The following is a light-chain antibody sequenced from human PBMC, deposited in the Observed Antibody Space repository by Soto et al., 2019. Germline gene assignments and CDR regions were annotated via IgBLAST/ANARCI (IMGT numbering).Light chain of an antibody. J-gene: IGKJ4*01. V-gene: IGKV3D-15*01. Sequence: EIVMTQSPASLSASPGDRATLSCRASQSVSSKLAWYQQKLGQAPKLLIYGASTMPTGIPARFSGSGSGTEFTLTISSLQSEDFSIYYCQQYNNLPLTFGGGTKVEIK. CDR1: QSVSSK. CDR2: GAS. CDR3: QQYNNLPLT.